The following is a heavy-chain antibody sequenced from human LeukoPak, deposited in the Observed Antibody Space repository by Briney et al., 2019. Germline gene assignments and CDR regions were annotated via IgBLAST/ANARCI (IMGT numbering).Heavy chain of an antibody. D-gene: IGHD5-12*01. CDR2: INHSGST. V-gene: IGHV4-34*01. Sequence: PSETLSLTGAVYGGSFSGYYWSWIRQPPGKGLEWIGEINHSGSTNYNPSLKSRVTISVDTSKNQFSLKLSSVTAADTAVYYCARGGYSGYDLELDYWGQGTLVTVSS. CDR3: ARGGYSGYDLELDY. J-gene: IGHJ4*02. CDR1: GGSFSGYY.